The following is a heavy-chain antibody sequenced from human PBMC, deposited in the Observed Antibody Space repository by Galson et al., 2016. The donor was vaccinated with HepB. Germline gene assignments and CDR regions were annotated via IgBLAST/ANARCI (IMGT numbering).Heavy chain of an antibody. CDR3: ARDKGEAGGQDDFYMDV. D-gene: IGHD2-8*02. CDR2: INPNTGDT. V-gene: IGHV1-2*06. J-gene: IGHJ6*03. CDR1: GYTFTDYYF. Sequence: SVKVSCKASGYTFTDYYFMYWVRQAPGQGLEWIGRINPNTGDTNYAQKFQGRVTMTRDTSISTAYMDLTRLTDEDTAGYYCARDKGEAGGQDDFYMDVWGKGTTVTVS.